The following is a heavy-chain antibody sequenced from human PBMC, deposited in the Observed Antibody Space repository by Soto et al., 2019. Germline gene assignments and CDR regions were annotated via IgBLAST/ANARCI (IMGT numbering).Heavy chain of an antibody. CDR2: IWYDGNIK. D-gene: IGHD1-26*01. Sequence: QVQLVESGGGVVQPGRSLRLSCAASGFTFSSYGMHWVRQAPGKGLEWVAVIWYDGNIKYYADSVKGRFTISRDNSKNTLVLQMNSLRAEDTAVYYCARVRVGGSYYGGLDYWGQGTLVTVSS. CDR3: ARVRVGGSYYGGLDY. V-gene: IGHV3-33*01. J-gene: IGHJ4*02. CDR1: GFTFSSYG.